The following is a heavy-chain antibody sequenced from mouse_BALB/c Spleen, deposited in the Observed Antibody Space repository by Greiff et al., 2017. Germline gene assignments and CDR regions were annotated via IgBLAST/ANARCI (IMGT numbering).Heavy chain of an antibody. CDR3: ARSIYYFDY. CDR1: GFTFSSYG. Sequence: EVKLQESGGGLVQPGGSLKLSCAASGFTFSSYGMSWVRQTPDKRLELVATINSNGGSTYYPDSVKGRFTISRDNAKNTLYLQMSSLKSEDTAMYYCARSIYYFDYWGQGTTLTVSS. J-gene: IGHJ2*01. D-gene: IGHD2-3*01. CDR2: INSNGGST. V-gene: IGHV5-6-3*01.